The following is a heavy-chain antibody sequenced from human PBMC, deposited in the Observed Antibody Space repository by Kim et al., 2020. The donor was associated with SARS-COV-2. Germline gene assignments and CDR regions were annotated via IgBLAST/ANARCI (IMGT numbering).Heavy chain of an antibody. Sequence: SETLSLTCAVSGGSISSNNWWSWVRQPPGKWLEWIGEIYHSGSTNYNPSLKSRVTISVDKSKNQFSLKLSSVTAADTAVYYCARVGENYYDSSGYPTPGGMDVWGQGTTVTVSS. CDR3: ARVGENYYDSSGYPTPGGMDV. CDR1: GGSISSNNW. CDR2: IYHSGST. V-gene: IGHV4-4*02. J-gene: IGHJ6*02. D-gene: IGHD3-22*01.